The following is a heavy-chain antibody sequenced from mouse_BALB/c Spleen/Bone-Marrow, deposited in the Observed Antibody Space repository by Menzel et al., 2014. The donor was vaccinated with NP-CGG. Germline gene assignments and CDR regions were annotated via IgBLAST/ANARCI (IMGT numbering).Heavy chain of an antibody. CDR3: ARGDNSDY. J-gene: IGHJ2*01. V-gene: IGHV1S41*01. Sequence: DLVKPGASVKLSCKASGYTFTSYWINWIKQRPGQGLEWIGRIAPGSVSTYYNEMFKGKATLTVDTSSSTAYIQLSSLSSEDSAVYFCARGDNSDYWDQAATLAVSS. CDR1: GYTFTSYW. CDR2: IAPGSVST.